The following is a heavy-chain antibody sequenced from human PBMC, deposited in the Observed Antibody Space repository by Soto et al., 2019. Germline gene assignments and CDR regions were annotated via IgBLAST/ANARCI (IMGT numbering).Heavy chain of an antibody. Sequence: QVQLVQSGAEVKKPGASVKVSCKASGYTFTSYGISWVRQAPGQGLEWMGWISAYNGNTNYAQKLQGRVTMTTDTSTRTDYMELRSLRSDETAVYYCARDQVPDLWSGYYKGDYCDYWGQGTLVTVSS. D-gene: IGHD3-3*01. CDR1: GYTFTSYG. V-gene: IGHV1-18*01. CDR3: ARDQVPDLWSGYYKGDYCDY. CDR2: ISAYNGNT. J-gene: IGHJ4*02.